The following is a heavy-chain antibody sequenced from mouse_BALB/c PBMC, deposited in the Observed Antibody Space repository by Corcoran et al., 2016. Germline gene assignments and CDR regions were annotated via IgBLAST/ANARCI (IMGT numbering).Heavy chain of an antibody. Sequence: EVQLQQSGAELVKQGAADKLSCTEFGFNIKENYMHGVKQRAEQGLEWIGRIDPANGNTKYDPKLQGKATRTADTSSNTAYLQLSSLTSEDTAVYYCARGLRVFDYWGQGTTLTVSS. CDR1: GFNIKENY. J-gene: IGHJ2*01. CDR2: IDPANGNT. D-gene: IGHD2-2*01. V-gene: IGHV14-3*02. CDR3: ARGLRVFDY.